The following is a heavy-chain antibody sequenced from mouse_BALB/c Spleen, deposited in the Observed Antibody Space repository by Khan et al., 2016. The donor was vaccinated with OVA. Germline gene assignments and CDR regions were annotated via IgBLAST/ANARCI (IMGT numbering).Heavy chain of an antibody. J-gene: IGHJ3*01. V-gene: IGHV3-2*02. CDR2: INYSGGT. CDR3: ARWFAY. CDR1: GYSITSDYA. Sequence: QLVESGPGLVKPSQSLSLTCTVTGYSITSDYAWNWIRQFPGNKLEWMGYINYSGGTSYLPSLKSRISITRDTSKNQFFLQLNSVTTEDSATYYCARWFAYWGQGTLVTVS.